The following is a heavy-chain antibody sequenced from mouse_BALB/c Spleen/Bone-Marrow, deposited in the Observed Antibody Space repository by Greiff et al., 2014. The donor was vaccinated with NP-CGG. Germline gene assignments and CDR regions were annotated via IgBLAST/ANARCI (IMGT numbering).Heavy chain of an antibody. CDR2: IYPGDGET. V-gene: IGHV1-80*01. D-gene: IGHD2-4*01. CDR1: GYAFSNYG. CDR3: ASVYDYGRGYAMDY. J-gene: IGHJ4*01. Sequence: QVQLQQSGAELVRPGSSVKISCKASGYAFSNYGMNWVKQRPGRGLEWIGQIYPGDGETNYNGEFEGRVTLTADKSSGTAYMQVSSLTSEDSAVYFCASVYDYGRGYAMDYWGQGTSVTVSS.